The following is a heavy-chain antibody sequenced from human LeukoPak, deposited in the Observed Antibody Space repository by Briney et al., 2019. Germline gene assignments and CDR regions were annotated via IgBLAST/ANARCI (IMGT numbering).Heavy chain of an antibody. Sequence: PSETLSLTCTVSGVSVHSGDYYWSWLRQPPGKGLEWIGYIYSSGSTQFRPSLRSRVTMSLERSKNQFSLNLGPVTAADTAVYYCAREVPYALPTDADGFYYEYWGQGALVTVSS. J-gene: IGHJ4*02. D-gene: IGHD2-2*01. CDR1: GVSVHSGDYY. CDR2: IYSSGST. V-gene: IGHV4-30-4*01. CDR3: AREVPYALPTDADGFYYEY.